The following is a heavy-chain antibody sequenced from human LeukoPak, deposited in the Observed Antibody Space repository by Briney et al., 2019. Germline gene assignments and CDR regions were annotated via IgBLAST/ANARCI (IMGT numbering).Heavy chain of an antibody. Sequence: GGTLRLSCAASGFTFSSHGMNWVRQAPGKGLEWVSGISPSGGITYYTDSVKGRFTISRDNSKNTQSLQMNSLRAEDTAVYYCAKEDRQPHPDPFDYWGQGTLVTVSS. D-gene: IGHD1-14*01. J-gene: IGHJ4*02. CDR2: ISPSGGIT. CDR1: GFTFSSHG. CDR3: AKEDRQPHPDPFDY. V-gene: IGHV3-23*01.